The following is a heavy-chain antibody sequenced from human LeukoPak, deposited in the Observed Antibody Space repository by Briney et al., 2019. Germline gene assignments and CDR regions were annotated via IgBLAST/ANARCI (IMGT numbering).Heavy chain of an antibody. CDR2: IYYSGST. J-gene: IGHJ4*02. Sequence: SETLSLTCAVSGGSISSSSYYWGWIRQPPGKGLEWIGSIYYSGSTYYNPSLKSRVTISVDTSKNQFSLKLSSVTAADTAVYYCARRGSGWYYFDYWGQGTLVTVSS. D-gene: IGHD6-19*01. CDR3: ARRGSGWYYFDY. V-gene: IGHV4-39*01. CDR1: GGSISSSSYY.